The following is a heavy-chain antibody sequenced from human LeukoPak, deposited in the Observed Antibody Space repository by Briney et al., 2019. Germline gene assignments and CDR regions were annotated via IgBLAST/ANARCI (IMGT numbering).Heavy chain of an antibody. Sequence: PSETLSLTCTVSGGSISSSSYYWGWIRQPPGKGLEWIGSIYYSGSTYYNPSLKSRVTVSLDTSKNQFSLNLSSVTAADTAVYYCARGAPPGIRYFDLWGRGTLVTVSS. J-gene: IGHJ2*01. CDR3: ARGAPPGIRYFDL. D-gene: IGHD1-14*01. V-gene: IGHV4-39*07. CDR2: IYYSGST. CDR1: GGSISSSSYY.